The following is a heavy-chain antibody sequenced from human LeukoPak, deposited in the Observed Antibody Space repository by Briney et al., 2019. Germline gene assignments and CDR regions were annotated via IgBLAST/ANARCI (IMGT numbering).Heavy chain of an antibody. J-gene: IGHJ4*02. V-gene: IGHV3-74*01. CDR1: GVTFSTYW. Sequence: GGSLRLSCAASGVTFSTYWMHWVRQAPGKGLVWVSRINSDGSSTSYADSVKGRFTISRDNAKNTLYLQMNSLRAEDTAVYYCVRDVWGDRDSYFDYWGQGTLVTVSS. D-gene: IGHD2-21*01. CDR2: INSDGSST. CDR3: VRDVWGDRDSYFDY.